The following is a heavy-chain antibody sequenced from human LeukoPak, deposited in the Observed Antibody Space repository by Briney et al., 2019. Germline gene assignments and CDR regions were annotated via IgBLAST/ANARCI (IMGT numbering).Heavy chain of an antibody. D-gene: IGHD6-13*01. CDR2: ISWNSGSI. V-gene: IGHV3-9*01. J-gene: IGHJ4*02. CDR3: AKDASSGSSWYYFDY. CDR1: GFTFDDYA. Sequence: PGRSLRLSCAASGFTFDDYAMHWVRQAPGEGLEGVSGISWNSGSIGYADSVKGRFTISRDNAKNSLYLQMNSLRAEDTALYYCAKDASSGSSWYYFDYWGQGTLVTVSS.